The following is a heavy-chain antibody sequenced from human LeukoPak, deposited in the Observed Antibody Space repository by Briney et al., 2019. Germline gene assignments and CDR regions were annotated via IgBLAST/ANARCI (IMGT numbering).Heavy chain of an antibody. V-gene: IGHV4-59*01. CDR1: GDSISSYY. J-gene: IGHJ4*02. D-gene: IGHD1-26*01. CDR3: ASGRPLGFDY. Sequence: SETLSLTCTVSGDSISSYYWTWIRQPPGKGLEWTGYIYYSGTTNYNPSLKSRVTISVDTSKNQFSLKLSSVTAADTAVYYCASGRPLGFDYWGQGTLVTVSS. CDR2: IYYSGTT.